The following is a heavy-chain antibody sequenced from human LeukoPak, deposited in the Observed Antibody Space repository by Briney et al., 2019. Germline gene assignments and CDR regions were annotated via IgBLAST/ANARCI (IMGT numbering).Heavy chain of an antibody. Sequence: SETLSLTCTVYGGSFNDYYWTWIRQSPGKGLEWIGEIIHSGRTNYNPSLKSRVTISVDTSKNQFSLKLSSVTAADTAVYYCAREAISNYYYYGMDVWGQGTTVTVSS. V-gene: IGHV4-34*12. CDR1: GGSFNDYY. D-gene: IGHD2/OR15-2a*01. CDR2: IIHSGRT. J-gene: IGHJ6*02. CDR3: AREAISNYYYYGMDV.